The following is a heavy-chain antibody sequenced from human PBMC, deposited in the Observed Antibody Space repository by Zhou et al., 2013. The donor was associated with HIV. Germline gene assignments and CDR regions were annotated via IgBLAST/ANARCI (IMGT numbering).Heavy chain of an antibody. CDR3: ARFELMVTFGGVTPNSYHFDN. V-gene: IGHV1-18*01. CDR2: VRPYNGDT. J-gene: IGHJ4*02. CDR1: GYIFNQYG. D-gene: IGHD3-16*01. Sequence: QVQLMQSGTEVKKPGASVKVSCKVSGYIFNQYGLHWVRQAPGQRPEWMGWVRPYNGDTDYVKKFKDRFTMTADTSTNTAYMELRSLRSDDTASYYCARFELMVTFGGVTPNSYHFDNWGQGTLVTVSS.